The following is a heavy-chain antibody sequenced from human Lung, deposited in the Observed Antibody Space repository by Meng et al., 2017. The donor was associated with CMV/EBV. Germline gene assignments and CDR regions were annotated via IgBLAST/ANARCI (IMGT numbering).Heavy chain of an antibody. J-gene: IGHJ3*02. D-gene: IGHD2-15*01. CDR1: GYSFTSHW. V-gene: IGHV5-51*01. CDR3: ARRVDDYCSDARGVFDI. CDR2: IYPGDSDT. Sequence: GESXKISCKSSGYSFTSHWIAWVRQMSGKGLEWMAIIYPGDSDTRYSPSLQGQVTISVDKSITTAYLQWSSLRASDTAMYYCARRVDDYCSDARGVFDIWGQGXMVTVSS.